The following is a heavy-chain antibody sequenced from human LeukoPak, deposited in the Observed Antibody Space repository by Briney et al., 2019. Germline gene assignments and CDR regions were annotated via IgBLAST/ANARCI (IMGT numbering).Heavy chain of an antibody. D-gene: IGHD6-19*01. CDR1: GGSFSGYY. CDR2: INHSGST. J-gene: IGHJ4*02. V-gene: IGHV4-34*01. CDR3: ARGLDSSGWYFGY. Sequence: SETLSLTCAVYGGSFSGYYWSWIRQPPGKGLEWIGEINHSGSTNYNPSLKSRVTISVDTSKNQFSLKLSSVTAADTAVYYCARGLDSSGWYFGYWGQGTRVTVSS.